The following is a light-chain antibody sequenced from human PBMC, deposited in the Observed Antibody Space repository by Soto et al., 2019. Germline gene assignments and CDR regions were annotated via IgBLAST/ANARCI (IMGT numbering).Light chain of an antibody. V-gene: IGKV4-1*01. Sequence: DIVMTQSPDSLAVSLGERATINCKSSQNILYSPNNKNYLAWYQQKPGQSPKLLTYWASTRQSGVPDRFSGSGSETDFTLTISSVQSEDVAVYYCLQYYNSYTFGQGTKLEI. CDR1: QNILYSPNNKNY. J-gene: IGKJ2*01. CDR3: LQYYNSYT. CDR2: WAS.